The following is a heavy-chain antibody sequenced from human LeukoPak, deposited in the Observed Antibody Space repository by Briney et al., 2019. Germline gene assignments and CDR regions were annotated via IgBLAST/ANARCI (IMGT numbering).Heavy chain of an antibody. CDR1: GFTFSDYW. CDR3: AKDRDSSGRPNYFDY. V-gene: IGHV3-7*01. D-gene: IGHD3-22*01. J-gene: IGHJ4*02. Sequence: GGSLRLSCAASGFTFSDYWMSWVRQAPGKGLEWVANIKQDGGEIYYVDSVKGRFTISRDNAKNSLYLQMNSLRAEDTAVYYCAKDRDSSGRPNYFDYWGQGTLVTVSS. CDR2: IKQDGGEI.